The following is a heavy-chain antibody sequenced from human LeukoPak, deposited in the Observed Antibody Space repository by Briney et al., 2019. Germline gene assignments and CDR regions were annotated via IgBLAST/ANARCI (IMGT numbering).Heavy chain of an antibody. CDR1: GFTFSNSP. V-gene: IGHV3-30-3*01. D-gene: IGHD3-10*01. CDR3: AKDEFGTFDY. CDR2: TSHDESNK. Sequence: GGSLRLSCAASGFTFSNSPMHWVRQAPGKGLEWVAVTSHDESNKYYADSVKGRFTISKDNSKSTLYLQMNSLRAEDTAVYYCAKDEFGTFDYWGQGTLVTVSS. J-gene: IGHJ4*02.